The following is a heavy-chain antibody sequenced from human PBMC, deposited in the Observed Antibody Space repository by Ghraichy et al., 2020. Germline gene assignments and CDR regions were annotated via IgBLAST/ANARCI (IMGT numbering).Heavy chain of an antibody. J-gene: IGHJ6*02. D-gene: IGHD6-13*01. CDR1: GYTFTGYY. Sequence: ASVKVSCKASGYTFTGYYMHWVRQAPGQGLEWMGRINPNSGGTNYAQKFQGRVTMTRDTSISTAYMELSRLRSDDTAVYYCVRDRRVAAAGYYYGMDVWGQGTTVTVSS. CDR2: INPNSGGT. V-gene: IGHV1-2*06. CDR3: VRDRRVAAAGYYYGMDV.